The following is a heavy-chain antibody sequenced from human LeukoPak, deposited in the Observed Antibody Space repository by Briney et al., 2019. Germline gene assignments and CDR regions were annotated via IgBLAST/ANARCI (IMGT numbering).Heavy chain of an antibody. J-gene: IGHJ3*02. D-gene: IGHD6-19*01. CDR1: GYTFTGYY. CDR3: ARDRGRGWEASYAFDI. V-gene: IGHV1-2*02. Sequence: GASVKVSCKASGYTFTGYYMHWVRQAPGQGLEWMGWINPNSGGTNYAQKFQGRVTMTRDTSISTAYMELSRLRSDDTAVYYCARDRGRGWEASYAFDIWGQGTMVTVSS. CDR2: INPNSGGT.